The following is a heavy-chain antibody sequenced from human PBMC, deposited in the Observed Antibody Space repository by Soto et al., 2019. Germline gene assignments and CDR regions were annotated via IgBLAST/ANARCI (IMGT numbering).Heavy chain of an antibody. CDR3: ARESEDYYGSGSYYYYYYMDV. V-gene: IGHV3-7*01. CDR1: GFTFSSYW. D-gene: IGHD3-10*01. CDR2: IKQDGSEE. J-gene: IGHJ6*03. Sequence: GGSLRLSCAASGFTFSSYWMSWVRQAPGKGLEWVANIKQDGSEEYYVDSVKGRFTISRDNAKNSLYLQMNSLRAEDTAVYYCARESEDYYGSGSYYYYYYMDVWGKGTTVTVSS.